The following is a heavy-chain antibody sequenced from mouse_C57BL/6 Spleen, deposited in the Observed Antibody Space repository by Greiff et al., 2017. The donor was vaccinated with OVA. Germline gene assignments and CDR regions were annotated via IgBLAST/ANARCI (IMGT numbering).Heavy chain of an antibody. D-gene: IGHD2-14*01. Sequence: VHVKQSGPELVKPGASVKISCKASGYSFTGYYMHWVKQSSEKSLEWIGEINPSTGGTSYNQKFKGKATLTVDKSSSTAYMQLKSLTSEDSAVYYCARGGVPWYFDVWGTGTTVTVSS. J-gene: IGHJ1*03. CDR3: ARGGVPWYFDV. V-gene: IGHV1-43*01. CDR2: INPSTGGT. CDR1: GYSFTGYY.